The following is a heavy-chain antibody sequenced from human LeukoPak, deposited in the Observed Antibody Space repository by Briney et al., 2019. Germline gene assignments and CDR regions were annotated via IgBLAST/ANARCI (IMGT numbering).Heavy chain of an antibody. D-gene: IGHD3-22*01. CDR2: ISSSGSTI. CDR1: GFTFSSYE. Sequence: GGSLRLSCAASGFTFSSYEMSWIRQAPGKGLEWVSYISSSGSTIYYADSVKGRFTISRDNAKNSLYLQVNSLRAEDTAVYYCARGYYDSSGYPARSGAFDIWGQGTMVTVSS. J-gene: IGHJ3*02. CDR3: ARGYYDSSGYPARSGAFDI. V-gene: IGHV3-48*03.